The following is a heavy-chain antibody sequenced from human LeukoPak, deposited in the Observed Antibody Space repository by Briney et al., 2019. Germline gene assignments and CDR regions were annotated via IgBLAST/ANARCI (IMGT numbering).Heavy chain of an antibody. CDR3: ATGSLGEFGSRYYGMDV. V-gene: IGHV1-69*13. J-gene: IGHJ6*04. CDR1: GGTFISYA. D-gene: IGHD3-16*01. CDR2: IIPIFGTA. Sequence: GASVKVSCKASGGTFISYAISWVRQAPGQGLEWMGGIIPIFGTANYAQKFQGRVTITADESTSTAYMELSSLRSEDTAVYYCATGSLGEFGSRYYGMDVWGKGTTVTVSS.